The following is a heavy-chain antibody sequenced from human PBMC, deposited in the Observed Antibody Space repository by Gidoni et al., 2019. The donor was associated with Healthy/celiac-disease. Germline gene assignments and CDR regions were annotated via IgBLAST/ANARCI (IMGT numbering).Heavy chain of an antibody. V-gene: IGHV4-39*01. CDR3: ASEKYYYDSSGYYYDY. Sequence: TYYNPSLKSRVTISVDTSKNQFSLKLSSVTAADTAVYYCASEKYYYDSSGYYYDYWGQGTLVTVSS. CDR2: T. D-gene: IGHD3-22*01. J-gene: IGHJ4*02.